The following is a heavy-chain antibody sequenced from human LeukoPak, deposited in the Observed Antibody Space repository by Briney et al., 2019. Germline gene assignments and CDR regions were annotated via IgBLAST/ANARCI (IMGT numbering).Heavy chain of an antibody. CDR2: IIPIFGTA. Sequence: GASVKVSCKASGGTFSSYANSWVRQAPGQGLEWMGGIIPIFGTANYAQKFQGRVTITADESTSTAYMELSSLRSEDTAVYYCARGGDYLGSFDYWGQGTLVTVSS. D-gene: IGHD4-17*01. CDR3: ARGGDYLGSFDY. V-gene: IGHV1-69*13. J-gene: IGHJ4*02. CDR1: GGTFSSYA.